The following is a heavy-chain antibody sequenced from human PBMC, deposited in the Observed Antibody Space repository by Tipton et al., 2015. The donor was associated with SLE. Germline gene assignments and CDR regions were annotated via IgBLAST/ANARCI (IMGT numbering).Heavy chain of an antibody. CDR3: ARGRIAVAGNHFDY. J-gene: IGHJ4*02. CDR2: IYTSGST. D-gene: IGHD6-19*01. Sequence: TLSLTCSVSGGSINSNYWIWIRQPPGKGLEWIGRIYTSGSTNYNPSLKSRVTVSVDTSKNQFSLKLSSVTAADTAVYYCARGRIAVAGNHFDYWGQGTLVNVSS. CDR1: GGSINSNY. V-gene: IGHV4-4*08.